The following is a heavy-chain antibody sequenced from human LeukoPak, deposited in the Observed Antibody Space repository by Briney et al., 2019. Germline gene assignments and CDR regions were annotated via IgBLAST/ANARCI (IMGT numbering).Heavy chain of an antibody. CDR2: IYPGYSDT. Sequence: GESLKISCKGSGYSFTSYCIGWVRQMPAKGLGWMGIIYPGYSDTRYSPSFQGQVTSSADKSISTAYLQWSSLKASDTAMYYCARQIRAMTTVTTCGCFDHWGEETLVTVSS. CDR1: GYSFTSYC. V-gene: IGHV5-51*01. CDR3: ARQIRAMTTVTTCGCFDH. D-gene: IGHD4-17*01. J-gene: IGHJ5*02.